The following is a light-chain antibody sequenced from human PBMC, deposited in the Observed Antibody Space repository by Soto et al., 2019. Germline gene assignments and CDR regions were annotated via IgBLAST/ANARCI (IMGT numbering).Light chain of an antibody. J-gene: IGLJ3*02. Sequence: QSALTQPRSVAGSPGQSVTISCTGTSSDVGDYNYVSWYQQHPGKAPKLLIYAVNMRPSGVPDRFSGSKSGNTASLTISGLQAEDEADYSCCSYAGSYTWVFGGGTKVTVL. V-gene: IGLV2-11*01. CDR2: AVN. CDR1: SSDVGDYNY. CDR3: CSYAGSYTWV.